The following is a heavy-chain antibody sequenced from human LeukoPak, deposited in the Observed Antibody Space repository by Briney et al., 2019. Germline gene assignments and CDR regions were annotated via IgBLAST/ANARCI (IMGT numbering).Heavy chain of an antibody. CDR3: ARDLEWWLRAHTFDY. J-gene: IGHJ4*02. CDR1: GFTFSSYS. D-gene: IGHD5-12*01. V-gene: IGHV3-48*01. Sequence: GGSLRLSCAASGFTFSSYSMNWVRQAPGKGLEWVSYISSSSSTIYYADSVKGRFTISRDNAKNSLYLQMNSLRAEDTAVYYCARDLEWWLRAHTFDYWGQGTLVTVSS. CDR2: ISSSSSTI.